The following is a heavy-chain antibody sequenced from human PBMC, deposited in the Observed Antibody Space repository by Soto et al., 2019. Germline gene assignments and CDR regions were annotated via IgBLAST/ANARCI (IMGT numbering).Heavy chain of an antibody. V-gene: IGHV4-34*01. CDR3: ARVSDY. CDR1: GGSSFVTS. CDR2: INHSGSA. J-gene: IGHJ4*02. Sequence: QLLLQQWGPGRLKLSEPLSPPCAFFGGSSFVTSWAGFRQPPGTGLEGIGEINHSGSANYNPSLKSRVTISVDTSKNQFSLKLYSVTAADAAVYYCARVSDYWSQGTLVTVSS.